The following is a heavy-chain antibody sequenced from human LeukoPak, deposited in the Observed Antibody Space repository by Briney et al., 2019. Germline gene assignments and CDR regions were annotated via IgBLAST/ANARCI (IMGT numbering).Heavy chain of an antibody. D-gene: IGHD3-10*01. CDR2: IYYSGST. CDR3: ARDVYASETYYVGH. CDR1: GGSISSSSYY. V-gene: IGHV4-39*07. Sequence: SSETLSLTCTVSGGSISSSSYYWGWIRQPPGKGLEWIGSIYYSGSTYYNPSLKSRVTISVDTSKNQFSLKLSSVTAADTAVYYCARDVYASETYYVGHWGQGILVTVSS. J-gene: IGHJ4*02.